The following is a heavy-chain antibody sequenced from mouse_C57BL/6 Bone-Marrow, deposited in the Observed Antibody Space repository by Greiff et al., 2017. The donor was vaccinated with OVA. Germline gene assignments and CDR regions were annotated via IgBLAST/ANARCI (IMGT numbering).Heavy chain of an antibody. J-gene: IGHJ1*03. V-gene: IGHV1-81*01. CDR3: ARVEGLRRYFDV. CDR2: IYPRSGNT. D-gene: IGHD2-2*01. Sequence: VKVVESGAELARPGASVKLSCKASGYTFTSYGISWVKQRPGQGLEWIGEIYPRSGNTYYNEKFKGKATLTADKSSSTAYMELRSLTSEDAAVYVCARVEGLRRYFDVWGTGTTVTVSS. CDR1: GYTFTSYG.